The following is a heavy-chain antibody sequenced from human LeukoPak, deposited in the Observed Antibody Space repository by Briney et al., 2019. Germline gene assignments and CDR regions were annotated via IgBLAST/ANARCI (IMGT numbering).Heavy chain of an antibody. J-gene: IGHJ6*03. CDR3: ARHREGVGGWYGSNYYYYYMDV. D-gene: IGHD6-19*01. Sequence: ESLKISCKGSGYRVTSYWIAWVRQMSGKGLEWMGIIYPGNSDTHYSPSFQGQVTISADKSISTAYLQWSSLKASDTAMYYCARHREGVGGWYGSNYYYYYMDVWGKGTTVTVSS. V-gene: IGHV5-51*01. CDR1: GYRVTSYW. CDR2: IYPGNSDT.